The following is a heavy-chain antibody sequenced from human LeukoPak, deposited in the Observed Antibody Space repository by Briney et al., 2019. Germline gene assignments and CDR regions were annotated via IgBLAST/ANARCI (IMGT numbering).Heavy chain of an antibody. V-gene: IGHV4-59*01. J-gene: IGHJ6*03. Sequence: SETLSLTCTISGGSISTDYWSWIRQPPGKGLEWIGYIYYSGSTNYNPSLKSRVTISVDTSKNQFSLKLSSVTAADTAVYYCARSLRDIVVVPAATPFDYYYYMDVWGKGTTVTVSS. CDR1: GGSISTDY. CDR2: IYYSGST. D-gene: IGHD2-2*01. CDR3: ARSLRDIVVVPAATPFDYYYYMDV.